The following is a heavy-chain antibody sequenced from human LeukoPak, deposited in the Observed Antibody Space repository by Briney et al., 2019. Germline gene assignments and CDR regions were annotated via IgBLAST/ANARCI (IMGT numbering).Heavy chain of an antibody. CDR1: NYTFTAYG. J-gene: IGHJ4*02. Sequence: ASVKVSCKTFNYTFTAYGINWVRQAPGQGLEWMGWIRSDNGKTNYAQKLQGRVTLTTDTTTSTAYMELRSLRSDDTAIYYCARDNDSRDPPHFDYWGQGTLVTVSS. D-gene: IGHD3-16*01. CDR3: ARDNDSRDPPHFDY. CDR2: IRSDNGKT. V-gene: IGHV1-18*01.